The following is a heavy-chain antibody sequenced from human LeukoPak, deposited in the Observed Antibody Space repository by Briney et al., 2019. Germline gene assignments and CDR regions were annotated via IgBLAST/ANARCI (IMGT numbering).Heavy chain of an antibody. J-gene: IGHJ6*03. Sequence: ASVKVSCKVSGYTLTELSMHWVRQAPGKGLEWMGGFDPEDGETIYAQKFQGRVTMTEDTSTDTAYMELSSLRSEDTAVYYCARGRYSGSYYRGYYYYMDVWGKGTTVTVSS. CDR3: ARGRYSGSYYRGYYYYMDV. D-gene: IGHD1-26*01. CDR2: FDPEDGET. CDR1: GYTLTELS. V-gene: IGHV1-24*01.